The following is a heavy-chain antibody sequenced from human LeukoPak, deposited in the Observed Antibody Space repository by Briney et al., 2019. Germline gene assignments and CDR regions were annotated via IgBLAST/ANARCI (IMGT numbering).Heavy chain of an antibody. D-gene: IGHD1-26*01. CDR2: LYYSLYYSGST. CDR1: ADSNSSSSHY. Sequence: SETLSLTCTVTADSNSSSSHYWGWIRQPPGKGLEWIGSLYYSLYYSGSTYYNPSLKSRVTISVDTSKNQFSLRLNSVTAADTAVYYCASVVGPTLPFDIWGQGTMVTVSS. V-gene: IGHV4-39*01. CDR3: ASVVGPTLPFDI. J-gene: IGHJ3*02.